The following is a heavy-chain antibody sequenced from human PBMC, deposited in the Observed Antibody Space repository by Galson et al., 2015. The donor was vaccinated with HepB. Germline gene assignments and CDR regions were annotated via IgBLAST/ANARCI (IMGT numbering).Heavy chain of an antibody. J-gene: IGHJ4*02. CDR2: ISAYNGNT. CDR1: GYTFTSYG. Sequence: SVKVSCKASGYTFTSYGISWVRQAPGQGLEWMGWISAYNGNTNYAQKLQGRVTTTTDTSTSTPYMELRSLRSDDTAVYYCARRVPTYYDFWSGYYTASYFGYWGQGTLVTVSS. D-gene: IGHD3-3*01. V-gene: IGHV1-18*01. CDR3: ARRVPTYYDFWSGYYTASYFGY.